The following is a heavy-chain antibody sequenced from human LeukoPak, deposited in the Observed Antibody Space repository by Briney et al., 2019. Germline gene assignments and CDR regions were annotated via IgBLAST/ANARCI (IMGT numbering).Heavy chain of an antibody. Sequence: GGSLRLSCAASGFTFSNHWLSWVRQAPGKGLEWVANIKQDGSEMYYVDSVKGRFTISRDNAKNSLYLQLNSLGADDTAVYFCARDRPYYYFDYWGQGTLVTVSS. CDR3: ARDRPYYYFDY. CDR2: IKQDGSEM. J-gene: IGHJ4*02. V-gene: IGHV3-7*04. CDR1: GFTFSNHW. D-gene: IGHD2-21*01.